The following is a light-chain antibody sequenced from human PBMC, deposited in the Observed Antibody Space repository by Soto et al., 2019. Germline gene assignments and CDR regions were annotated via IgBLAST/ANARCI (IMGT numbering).Light chain of an antibody. Sequence: QSVLTQPPSVSGAPGQRVTISCTGSSSNIGAGYDVHWYQQLPGTAPKLLIYGNSNRPSGVPDRFSGSKSSTSASLAITGLQAEDEADYYCQSYDGSLSGVVFGGGTKVTVL. CDR1: SSNIGAGYD. V-gene: IGLV1-40*01. CDR2: GNS. J-gene: IGLJ2*01. CDR3: QSYDGSLSGVV.